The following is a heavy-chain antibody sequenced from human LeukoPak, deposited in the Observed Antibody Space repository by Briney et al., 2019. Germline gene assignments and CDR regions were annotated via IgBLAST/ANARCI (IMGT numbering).Heavy chain of an antibody. Sequence: VGSLRLSCVASGFTFSSYAMSWIRPAPGKGREGLSAISPTTGTTFYADSVKGRFTISRDNSKNPLYLQMNILRAQDMAVYYCATKTSNGDRYFDFWGQGSLVTVSS. V-gene: IGHV3-23*01. J-gene: IGHJ4*02. CDR3: ATKTSNGDRYFDF. CDR1: GFTFSSYA. CDR2: ISPTTGTT. D-gene: IGHD4-17*01.